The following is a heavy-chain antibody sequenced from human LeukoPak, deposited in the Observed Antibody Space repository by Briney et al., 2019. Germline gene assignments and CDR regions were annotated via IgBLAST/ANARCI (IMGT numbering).Heavy chain of an antibody. V-gene: IGHV3-30-3*01. CDR3: ARPYSSGWYGDLDY. CDR1: GFIFSIYA. CDR2: ISYDGSNK. J-gene: IGHJ4*02. D-gene: IGHD6-19*01. Sequence: GGSLRLSCAASGFIFSIYAMHWVRQAPGKELEWVAVISYDGSNKYYADSVKGRFTISRDNSKNTLYLQMNSLRAEDTAVYYCARPYSSGWYGDLDYWGQGTLVTVSS.